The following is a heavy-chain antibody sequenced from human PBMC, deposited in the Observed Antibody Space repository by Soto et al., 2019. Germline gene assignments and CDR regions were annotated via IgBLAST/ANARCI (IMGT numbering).Heavy chain of an antibody. CDR2: ISGGGDTT. CDR3: AKGRGGSGSLTPRVDF. D-gene: IGHD3-10*01. J-gene: IGHJ4*02. V-gene: IGHV3-23*01. CDR1: GFTFNNYA. Sequence: EVQLLDSGGGLVQPGGSLRLSCAASGFTFNNYAMTWVRQAPGKGLEWVSAISGGGDTTSYADSVKGLFTVSRDGSKNTLYLEVRRLRAKDTALYYCAKGRGGSGSLTPRVDFWGQGTLVTVSS.